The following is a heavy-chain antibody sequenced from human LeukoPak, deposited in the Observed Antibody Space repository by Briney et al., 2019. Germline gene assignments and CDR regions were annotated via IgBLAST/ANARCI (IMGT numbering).Heavy chain of an antibody. CDR3: ARDTSYFDY. Sequence: GGSLRLSCVASGFTFGTYGMHWVRQAPGKGLEWVAFIRFDGSHKYHADSVRGRFTISRDNSKNTVYLQMNSLRVDDTAVYYCARDTSYFDYWGQGILVTVSS. CDR1: GFTFGTYG. J-gene: IGHJ4*02. V-gene: IGHV3-30*02. CDR2: IRFDGSHK.